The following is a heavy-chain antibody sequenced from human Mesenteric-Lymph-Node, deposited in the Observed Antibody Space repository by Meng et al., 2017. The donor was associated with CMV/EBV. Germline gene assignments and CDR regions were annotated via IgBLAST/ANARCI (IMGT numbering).Heavy chain of an antibody. D-gene: IGHD5-18*01. CDR1: GGSFSGYY. J-gene: IGHJ4*02. CDR3: AREVYSYSLDS. V-gene: IGHV4-34*01. CDR2: INHSGST. Sequence: GSLRLSCAVYGGSFSGYYWSWIRQPPGKGLEWIGEINHSGSTNYNPSLKSRVTISVDTSKNQFSLKLSSVTAADTAVYYCAREVYSYSLDSWGQGTLVTVSS.